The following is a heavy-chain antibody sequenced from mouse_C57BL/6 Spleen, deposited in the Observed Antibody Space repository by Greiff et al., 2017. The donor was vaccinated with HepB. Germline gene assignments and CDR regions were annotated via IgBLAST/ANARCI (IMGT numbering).Heavy chain of an antibody. CDR2: INYDGSST. Sequence: EVQLVESEGGLVQPGSSMKLSCTASGFTFSDYYMAWVRQVPEKGLEWVANINYDGSSTYYLDSLKSRFIISRDNAKNMLYLQMSSLKSEDTATYYCARDSSYSYWYFDVWGTGTTVTVSS. D-gene: IGHD1-1*01. J-gene: IGHJ1*03. V-gene: IGHV5-16*01. CDR3: ARDSSYSYWYFDV. CDR1: GFTFSDYY.